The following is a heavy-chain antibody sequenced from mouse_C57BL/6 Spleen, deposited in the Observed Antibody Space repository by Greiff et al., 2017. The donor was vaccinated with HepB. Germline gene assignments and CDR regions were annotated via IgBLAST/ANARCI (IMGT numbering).Heavy chain of an antibody. J-gene: IGHJ1*03. D-gene: IGHD1-1*01. Sequence: ESGPGLVKPSQSLSLTCSVTGYSITSGYYWNWIRQFPGNKLEWMGYISYDGSNNYNPSLKNRISITRDTSKNQFFLKLNSVTTEDTATYYCASYYYGSRSWYFDVWGTGTTVTVSS. V-gene: IGHV3-6*01. CDR1: GYSITSGYY. CDR2: ISYDGSN. CDR3: ASYYYGSRSWYFDV.